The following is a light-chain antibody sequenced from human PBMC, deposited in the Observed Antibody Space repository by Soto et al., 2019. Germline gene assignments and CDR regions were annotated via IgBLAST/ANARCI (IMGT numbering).Light chain of an antibody. CDR1: QSVSSSY. J-gene: IGKJ3*01. Sequence: ENLLTPSPGTLSFSPGGKNNPSLRARQSVSSSYLAWYQQKPGQAPRLLIYGASSRATGIPDRFSGSGSGTDFTLTISRLEPEDFAVYYCQQYGSSPFTFGPGTKVDIK. V-gene: IGKV3-20*01. CDR3: QQYGSSPFT. CDR2: GAS.